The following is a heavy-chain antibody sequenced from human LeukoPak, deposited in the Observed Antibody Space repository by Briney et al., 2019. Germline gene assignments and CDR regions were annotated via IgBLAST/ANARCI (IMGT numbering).Heavy chain of an antibody. D-gene: IGHD3-10*01. CDR2: INTGGGTK. CDR1: GFIFSDYY. Sequence: GGSLRLSCAASGFIFSDYYMSWIRQAPGKGLEWVSYINTGGGTKYYADSVKGRFTISRDNAKSSVYLQMNSLRAGDTAVYYCVREGGWDSGSYSAYWGQGTLVTVSS. J-gene: IGHJ4*02. V-gene: IGHV3-11*04. CDR3: VREGGWDSGSYSAY.